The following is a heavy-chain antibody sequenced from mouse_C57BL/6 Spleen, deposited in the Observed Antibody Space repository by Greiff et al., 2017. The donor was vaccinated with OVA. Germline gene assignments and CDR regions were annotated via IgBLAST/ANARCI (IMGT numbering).Heavy chain of an antibody. CDR3: ARWAPDGYSWLAY. V-gene: IGHV1-69*01. J-gene: IGHJ3*01. CDR1: GYTFTSYW. D-gene: IGHD2-3*01. Sequence: QVQLQQPGAELVMPGASVKLSCKASGYTFTSYWMHWVKQRPGQGLEWIGEIDPSDSYTNYNQKFKGKSTLTVDKSSSTAYMQLSSLTSEDSAVYYCARWAPDGYSWLAYWGQGTLVTVSA. CDR2: IDPSDSYT.